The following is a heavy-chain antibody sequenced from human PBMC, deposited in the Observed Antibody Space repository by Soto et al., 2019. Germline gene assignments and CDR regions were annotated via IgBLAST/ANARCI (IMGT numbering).Heavy chain of an antibody. CDR2: INAGNGNT. J-gene: IGHJ5*02. CDR3: ARSDYYDFWSGYPNWFDP. CDR1: GYTFTSYA. V-gene: IGHV1-3*01. D-gene: IGHD3-3*01. Sequence: ASVKVSCKASGYTFTSYAMHWVRQAPGQRLEWMGWINAGNGNTKYSQKFQGRVTITRDTSASKAYMELSSLRSEDTAVYYCARSDYYDFWSGYPNWFDPWGQGTLVTVSS.